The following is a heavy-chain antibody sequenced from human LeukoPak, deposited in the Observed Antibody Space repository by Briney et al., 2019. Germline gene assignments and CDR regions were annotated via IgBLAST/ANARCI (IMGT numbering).Heavy chain of an antibody. D-gene: IGHD4-17*01. CDR1: GFTFSSYA. J-gene: IGHJ4*02. CDR2: ISGSGGTT. V-gene: IGHV3-23*01. Sequence: GGSLRLSCAASGFTFSSYAMNWVRQAPGKGLEWVSTISGSGGTTYYADSVKGRFTISRDNSKNTLYLRMNSLRADDTAVYYCAKPGAGADYGDRFDYWGQGTLVTVSS. CDR3: AKPGAGADYGDRFDY.